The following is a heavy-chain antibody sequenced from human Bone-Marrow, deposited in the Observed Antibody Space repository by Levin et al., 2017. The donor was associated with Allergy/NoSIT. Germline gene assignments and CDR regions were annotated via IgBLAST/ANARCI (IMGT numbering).Heavy chain of an antibody. D-gene: IGHD3-3*01. Sequence: PSETLSLTCTVSGGSISSGTHYWGWIRQPPGKGLEWIVTISDSGNTYHNPSLTSRVTFSVDTSRNLVSLNLTSVTAADTAVYYCARLGSRSYRFFDTWGKGALFAVSS. CDR2: ISDSGNT. CDR3: ARLGSRSYRFFDT. J-gene: IGHJ5*02. V-gene: IGHV4-39*07. CDR1: GGSISSGTHY.